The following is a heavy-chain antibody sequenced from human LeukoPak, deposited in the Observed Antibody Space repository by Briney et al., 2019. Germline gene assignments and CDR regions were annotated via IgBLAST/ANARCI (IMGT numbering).Heavy chain of an antibody. D-gene: IGHD6-19*01. CDR1: GGSISSYY. Sequence: PSETLSLTCTVSGGSISSYYWSWIRQPPGKGLEWIGYIYYSGSTNYNPSLKSRLTISVDTSKNQFSLKLSSVTAADTAVYYCAREATTLSGWDYFDYWGQGTLVTVSS. J-gene: IGHJ4*02. CDR2: IYYSGST. V-gene: IGHV4-59*01. CDR3: AREATTLSGWDYFDY.